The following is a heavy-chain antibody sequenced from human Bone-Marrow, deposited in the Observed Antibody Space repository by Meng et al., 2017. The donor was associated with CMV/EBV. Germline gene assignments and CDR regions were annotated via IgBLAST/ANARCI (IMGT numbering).Heavy chain of an antibody. Sequence: VYGWSFSGYYWSWIRQPPGKGLEWIGEINHSGSTNYNPSLKSRVTISVDTSKNQFSLKLSSVTAADTAVYYCARGAGRMVRGVINYWGQGTLVTVSS. V-gene: IGHV4-34*01. CDR2: INHSGST. D-gene: IGHD3-10*01. J-gene: IGHJ4*02. CDR3: ARGAGRMVRGVINY. CDR1: GWSFSGYY.